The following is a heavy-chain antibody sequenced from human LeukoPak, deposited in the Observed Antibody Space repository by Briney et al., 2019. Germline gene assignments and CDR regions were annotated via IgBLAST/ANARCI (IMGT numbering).Heavy chain of an antibody. J-gene: IGHJ4*02. CDR2: VDPQDGGT. V-gene: IGHV1-69-2*01. Sequence: ASVKISCKTSGFRFSHYYMHWVQVAPGKGPEWVGRVDPQDGGTIFAEKFQGRVTLTADTSEDTAYMHLSSLRPEDTPLYYCALVRLETPMVYFDYWGQGTLVTVSS. CDR1: GFRFSHYY. D-gene: IGHD5-18*01. CDR3: ALVRLETPMVYFDY.